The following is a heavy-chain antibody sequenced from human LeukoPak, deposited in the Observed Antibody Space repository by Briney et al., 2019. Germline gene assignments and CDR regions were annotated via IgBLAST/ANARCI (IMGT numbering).Heavy chain of an antibody. J-gene: IGHJ6*03. CDR3: ARVSWFPGTSYYYMDV. CDR1: GGSISSYY. D-gene: IGHD1-1*01. V-gene: IGHV4-59*01. Sequence: PSETLCLTCTVSGGSISSYYWSWIRQPPGKGLDCIGYIYYSGTTNYNPSLKSRVTISLDTSKNQFSLKLTSVTAADTAVYYCARVSWFPGTSYYYMDVWGKGTTVTVSS. CDR2: IYYSGTT.